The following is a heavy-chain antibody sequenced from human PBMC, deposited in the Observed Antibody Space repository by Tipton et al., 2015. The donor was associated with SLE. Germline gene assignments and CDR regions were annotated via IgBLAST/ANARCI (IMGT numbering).Heavy chain of an antibody. J-gene: IGHJ4*02. V-gene: IGHV4-39*07. D-gene: IGHD2-8*01. CDR2: ISYSGRT. CDR3: ARGYCSDGVCYGFGFFDY. CDR1: GGSIRDYPYR. Sequence: TLSLTCSVSGGSIRDYPYRWAWIRQSPGKGLEWIGSISYSGRTYYNPSLKSPVTLSIDTSKNQFSLKMRSVTAADTAVYFCARGYCSDGVCYGFGFFDYWGQGNLVTVSS.